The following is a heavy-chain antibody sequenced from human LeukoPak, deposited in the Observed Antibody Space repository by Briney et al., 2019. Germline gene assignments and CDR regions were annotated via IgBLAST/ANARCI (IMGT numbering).Heavy chain of an antibody. J-gene: IGHJ4*02. D-gene: IGHD2-15*01. CDR1: GFTFSSHW. CDR2: IKQDGSAK. CDR3: ARDLDCSGGSCY. Sequence: PGGSLRLSCAASGFTFSSHWMSWVRQAPGKGLEWVANIKQDGSAKNYVDSVKGRFTISRDNAKNSLYLQMNSLRAEDTAVYYCARDLDCSGGSCYWGQGTLVTVSS. V-gene: IGHV3-7*01.